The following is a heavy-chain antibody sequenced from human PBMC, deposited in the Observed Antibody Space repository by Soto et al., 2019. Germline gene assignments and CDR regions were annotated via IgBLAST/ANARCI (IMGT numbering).Heavy chain of an antibody. V-gene: IGHV1-8*02. CDR1: GGTFSNYA. CDR2: IIANIGNA. CDR3: ARMVYAIAYYYYYMDV. Sequence: GASVKVSCKASGGTFSNYASGWVRQAPGQGLEWMGWIIANIGNASYAQKFQGRVTMTGNTSTSTAYMELSSLRSEDTAVYYCARMVYAIAYYYYYMDVWGKGTTVTVSS. D-gene: IGHD2-8*01. J-gene: IGHJ6*03.